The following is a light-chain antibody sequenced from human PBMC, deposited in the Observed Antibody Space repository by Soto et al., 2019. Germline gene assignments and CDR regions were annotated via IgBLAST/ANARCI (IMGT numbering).Light chain of an antibody. CDR2: GAS. J-gene: IGKJ1*01. CDR3: QQYKT. CDR1: QSVSSSY. V-gene: IGKV3-20*01. Sequence: EIALTQSPGTLSLSPGERATLSCRASQSVSSSYLAWYQQKPGQAPRLLIYGASSRATGIPDRFSGSGSGTDFTLTISRLEPEDFAVYYCQQYKTFGQGTKVDIK.